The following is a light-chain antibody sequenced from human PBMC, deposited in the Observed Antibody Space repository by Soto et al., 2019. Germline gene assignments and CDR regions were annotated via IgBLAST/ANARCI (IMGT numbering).Light chain of an antibody. CDR2: GND. V-gene: IGLV1-40*01. CDR3: QSYGSSACANFV. J-gene: IGLJ1*01. Sequence: QSALTQPPSVSGAPGQRVTISCTGSSSNIGAGYDVHWYQQLPGKAPKLLIYGNDNRPSGVPERLSGSKSGTSASLAITGRRSVDEADYYCQSYGSSACANFVSGLGTKLTVL. CDR1: SSNIGAGYD.